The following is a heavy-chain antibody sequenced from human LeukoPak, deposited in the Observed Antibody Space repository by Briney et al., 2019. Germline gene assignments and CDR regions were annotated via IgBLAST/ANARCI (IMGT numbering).Heavy chain of an antibody. CDR1: GYTFTSYG. V-gene: IGHV1-18*01. Sequence: GASVKVCCKASGYTFTSYGISWVRQAPGQGLEWMGWISAYDGTTNYAQNFQGRVTMSTDTSTTTAYMELRSLRSDDTAVYYCARGDDILTGYFRGFDYWGQGTLVTVSS. D-gene: IGHD3-9*01. CDR2: ISAYDGTT. J-gene: IGHJ4*02. CDR3: ARGDDILTGYFRGFDY.